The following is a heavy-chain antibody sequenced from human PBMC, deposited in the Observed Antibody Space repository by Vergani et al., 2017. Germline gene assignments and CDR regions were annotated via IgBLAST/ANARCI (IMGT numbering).Heavy chain of an antibody. J-gene: IGHJ4*02. CDR1: GFLFNNYP. CDR3: ARGLWDCTHIRCSPPSY. V-gene: IGHV3-21*01. D-gene: IGHD2-8*01. Sequence: EVQLVESGGGLVPPGGSLRLSCEVSGFLFNNYPMNWVRQSPGKGLEWVASISGSSSYVFYRDSVEGRFTITRDNAKKSVYLQMNSLRAEDTAMYFCARGLWDCTHIRCSPPSYWGQGTQVTVSS. CDR2: ISGSSSYV.